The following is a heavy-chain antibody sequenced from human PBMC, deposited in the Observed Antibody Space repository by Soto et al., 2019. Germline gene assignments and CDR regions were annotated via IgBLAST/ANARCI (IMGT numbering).Heavy chain of an antibody. Sequence: GGSLRLSYAASGFTFSDHYMDWVRQAPGKGLEWVGRSRKKADSYTRDNAACGTGRFTISRDDSKNSLYVRMNSLKTEDTAVYYCVRDDYSSGWFLFDYWGQGTLVTVSS. J-gene: IGHJ4*02. CDR1: GFTFSDHY. CDR2: SRKKADSYTR. D-gene: IGHD6-19*01. CDR3: VRDDYSSGWFLFDY. V-gene: IGHV3-72*01.